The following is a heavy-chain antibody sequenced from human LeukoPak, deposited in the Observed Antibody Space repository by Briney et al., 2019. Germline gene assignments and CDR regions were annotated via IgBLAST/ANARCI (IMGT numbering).Heavy chain of an antibody. D-gene: IGHD2-2*01. V-gene: IGHV3-7*01. CDR1: GFTFSSYW. CDR3: ARFHNSYQLLFHREESWFDP. J-gene: IGHJ5*02. Sequence: PGGSLRLSCAASGFTFSSYWMSWVRQAPGKGLEWVANIKQDGSEKYYVDSVKGRFTISRDNAKNSLYLQMNSLRAEDTAVYYCARFHNSYQLLFHREESWFDPWGQGTLVTVSS. CDR2: IKQDGSEK.